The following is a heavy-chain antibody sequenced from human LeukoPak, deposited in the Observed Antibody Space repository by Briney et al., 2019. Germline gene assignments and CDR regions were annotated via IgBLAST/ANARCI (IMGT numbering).Heavy chain of an antibody. CDR3: AKGPRLMITFGGVIVDY. Sequence: GGSLRLSCKDSKFIVSSSVMHWVRQAPGKGLEWVSAISSDGISKYYADSVKGRFTISRDNSKNTLYLQMNSLRAEDTAVYYCAKGPRLMITFGGVIVDYWGQGTLVTVSS. D-gene: IGHD3-16*02. V-gene: IGHV3-30-3*01. CDR2: ISSDGISK. J-gene: IGHJ4*02. CDR1: KFIVSSSV.